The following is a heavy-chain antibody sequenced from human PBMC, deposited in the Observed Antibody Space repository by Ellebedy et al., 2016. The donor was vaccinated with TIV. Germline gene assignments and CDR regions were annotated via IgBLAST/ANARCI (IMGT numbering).Heavy chain of an antibody. D-gene: IGHD2-15*01. J-gene: IGHJ2*01. CDR3: ARPDIVVVVAPNWYFDL. Sequence: GESLKISCAASGFTFSSYAMSWVRQAPGKGLEWVSAISGSGGSTYYADSVKGRFTISRDNSKNTLYLQMNSLRAEDTAVYYCARPDIVVVVAPNWYFDLWGRGTLVTVSS. CDR2: ISGSGGST. V-gene: IGHV3-23*01. CDR1: GFTFSSYA.